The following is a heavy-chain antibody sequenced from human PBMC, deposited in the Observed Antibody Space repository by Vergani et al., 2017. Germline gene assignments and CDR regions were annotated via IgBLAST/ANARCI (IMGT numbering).Heavy chain of an antibody. Sequence: QVQLVQSGAEVKKPGASVKVSCKASGYTFTGYYMHWVRQAPGQGLEWMGWINPNSGGTNYAQKFQGRVTMTRDTSISTAYMELSRLRSDDTAVYYCARDGGEQWLEDHNWFDPWGQGTLVTVSS. CDR1: GYTFTGYY. D-gene: IGHD6-19*01. V-gene: IGHV1-2*02. CDR2: INPNSGGT. CDR3: ARDGGEQWLEDHNWFDP. J-gene: IGHJ5*02.